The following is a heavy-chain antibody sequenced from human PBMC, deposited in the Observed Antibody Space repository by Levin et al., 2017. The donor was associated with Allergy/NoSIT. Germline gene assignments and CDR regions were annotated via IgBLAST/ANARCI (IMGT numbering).Heavy chain of an antibody. J-gene: IGHJ6*02. CDR1: GFTFSSYA. CDR3: AKVSGMNYYYGMDV. D-gene: IGHD1-14*01. V-gene: IGHV3-23*01. CDR2: ISGSGGST. Sequence: QTGGSLRLSCAASGFTFSSYAMSWVRQAPGKGLEWVSAISGSGGSTYYADSVKGRFTISRDNSKNTLYLQMNSLRAEDTAVYYCAKVSGMNYYYGMDVWGQGTTVTVSS.